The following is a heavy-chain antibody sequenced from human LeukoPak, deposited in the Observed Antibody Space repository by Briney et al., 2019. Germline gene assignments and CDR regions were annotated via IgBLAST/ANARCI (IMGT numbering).Heavy chain of an antibody. Sequence: QSGGSLRLSCAASGFTFSNYGMSWVRQAPGKGLEWVSTVSDSPGGTYYADSVKGRFTISRDNSKNTLYLQMNSLRAEDTAVYYCAKEEDLTPLDYWGQGTLVTVSS. V-gene: IGHV3-23*01. CDR1: GFTFSNYG. D-gene: IGHD3-9*01. J-gene: IGHJ4*02. CDR2: VSDSPGGT. CDR3: AKEEDLTPLDY.